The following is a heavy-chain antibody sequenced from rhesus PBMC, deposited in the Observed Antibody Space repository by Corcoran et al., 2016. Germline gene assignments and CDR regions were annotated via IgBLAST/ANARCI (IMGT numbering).Heavy chain of an antibody. Sequence: EVQLVQSGAEVKKPGASVKISCKASGYTLTDYYLHWVRQAPGKGLSWRERVETKNGDKIHDHNVQDRVTITADTSTDTAYMELSSLRSEDTAVYYCATEWVYSGSGYGYWGQGVLVTVSS. CDR3: ATEWVYSGSGYGY. V-gene: IGHV1-111*02. CDR1: GYTLTDYY. J-gene: IGHJ4*01. D-gene: IGHD6-25*01. CDR2: VETKNGDK.